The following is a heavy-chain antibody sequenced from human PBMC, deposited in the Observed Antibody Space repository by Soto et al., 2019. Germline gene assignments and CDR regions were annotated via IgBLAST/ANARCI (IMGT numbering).Heavy chain of an antibody. V-gene: IGHV1-3*04. CDR2: INTATGNT. D-gene: IGHD3-22*01. J-gene: IGHJ6*02. Sequence: GASVKVSCKTSGYTFTSYSIHWVRQAPGQRPDWMGWINTATGNTKYSQKFQGRVTITRDRSATTASKELNSLRSEDTAVYYCAREFGETMSRSRYGMDVWGQGTTVTGSS. CDR1: GYTFTSYS. CDR3: AREFGETMSRSRYGMDV.